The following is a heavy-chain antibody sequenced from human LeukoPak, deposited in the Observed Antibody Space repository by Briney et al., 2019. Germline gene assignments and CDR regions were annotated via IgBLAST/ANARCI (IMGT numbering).Heavy chain of an antibody. J-gene: IGHJ4*02. CDR1: GFTFSSYS. CDR2: ISSSSSYI. Sequence: PGGSLRLSCAASGFTFSSYSMNWVRQAPGKGLEWVSSISSSSSYIYYADSVKGRFTISRDNAKNSLYLQMNSLRAEDTAVYYCARPGKYYDSGGFGYWGQGTLVTVSS. V-gene: IGHV3-21*01. CDR3: ARPGKYYDSGGFGY. D-gene: IGHD3-22*01.